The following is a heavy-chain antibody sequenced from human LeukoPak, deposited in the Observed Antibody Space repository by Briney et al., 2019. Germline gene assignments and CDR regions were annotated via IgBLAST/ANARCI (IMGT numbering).Heavy chain of an antibody. V-gene: IGHV4-59*01. D-gene: IGHD3-10*01. CDR1: GGSISSYY. CDR2: IYYSGST. J-gene: IGHJ6*02. CDR3: ARAGGYYSYYYGMDV. Sequence: SETLSLTCTVSGGSISSYYWSWIRQPPGKGLEWIGYIYYSGSTNNNPSLKSRVTISVDTSKNQFSLKLSSVTAADTAVYYCARAGGYYSYYYGMDVWGQGTTVTVSS.